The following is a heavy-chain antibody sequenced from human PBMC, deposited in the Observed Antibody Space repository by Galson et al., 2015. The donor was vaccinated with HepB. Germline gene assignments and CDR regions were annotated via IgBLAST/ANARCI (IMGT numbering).Heavy chain of an antibody. J-gene: IGHJ4*02. CDR2: INPSGGST. D-gene: IGHD4-17*01. Sequence: SVKVSCKTSGYTFTSYYMHWVRQAPGQGLEWMGIINPSGGSTSYAQKFQGRVTMTRDTSTSTVYMELSSLRSEDTAVYYCARDLSMTTPDGDYWGQGTLVTVSS. CDR3: ARDLSMTTPDGDY. CDR1: GYTFTSYY. V-gene: IGHV1-46*01.